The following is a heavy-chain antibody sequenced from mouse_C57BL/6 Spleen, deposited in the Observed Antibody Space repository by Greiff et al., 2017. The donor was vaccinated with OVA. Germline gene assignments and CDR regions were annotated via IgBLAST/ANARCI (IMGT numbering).Heavy chain of an antibody. J-gene: IGHJ3*01. Sequence: DVKLMESGGGLVKPGGSLTLSCAASGFTFSDYGMPWVRQAPEKGLEWFAYISSGSSTNYYADTVKGRFTISRDNAKNNLFLQMTSLRAEDTAMYYCAREGGSPFAYWGQGTPVTVSA. CDR1: GFTFSDYG. V-gene: IGHV5-17*01. CDR2: ISSGSSTN. CDR3: AREGGSPFAY.